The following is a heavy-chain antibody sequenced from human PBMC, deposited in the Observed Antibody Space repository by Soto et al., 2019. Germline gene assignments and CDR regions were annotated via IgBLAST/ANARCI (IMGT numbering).Heavy chain of an antibody. CDR1: EGNCVSHG. D-gene: IGHD6-19*01. V-gene: IGHV3-48*03. Sequence: GGPQILSYRAAEGNCVSHGGSWISQEPGKGLEWVSYISSSGSTIYYADSVKGRFTISRDNAKNSLYLQMNSLRAEDTAVYYCARDSPVAVVGSIDYSGQGTLLTASS. J-gene: IGHJ4*02. CDR3: ARDSPVAVVGSIDY. CDR2: ISSSGSTI.